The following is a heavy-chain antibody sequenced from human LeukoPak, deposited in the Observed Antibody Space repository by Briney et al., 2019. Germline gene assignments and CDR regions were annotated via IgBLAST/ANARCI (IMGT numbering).Heavy chain of an antibody. D-gene: IGHD3-3*01. J-gene: IGHJ4*02. CDR3: ARDEASYYDFWSGSDY. V-gene: IGHV3-21*01. CDR1: GFTFSSYS. CDR2: ISSSSYI. Sequence: GGSLRLSCAASGFTFSSYSMNWVRQAPGKGLEWVSSISSSSYIYYADSVKGRFTISRDNAKNSLYLQMNSLRAEDTAVYYCARDEASYYDFWSGSDYWGQGTLVTVSS.